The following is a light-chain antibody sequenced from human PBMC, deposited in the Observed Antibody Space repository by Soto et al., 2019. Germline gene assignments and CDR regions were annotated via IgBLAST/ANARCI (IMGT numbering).Light chain of an antibody. J-gene: IGKJ3*01. Sequence: DIQMTQSPSTLSASVGDRVTITCRASQSVSYWLAWYQQKPGMAPKLLIHDASSLESGVPSRFRGSGSGKESTLTISSLQPDDFATYYCQQYGFSFGPGTKVEI. V-gene: IGKV1-5*01. CDR3: QQYGFS. CDR1: QSVSYW. CDR2: DAS.